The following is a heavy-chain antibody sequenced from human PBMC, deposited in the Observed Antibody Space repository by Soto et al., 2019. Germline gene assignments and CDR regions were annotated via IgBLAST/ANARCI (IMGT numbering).Heavy chain of an antibody. CDR3: ARDPLYYYGSGSHNWFDP. Sequence: ASVKVSCKASGYTFTSYGISCVRQAPGQGLEWMGWISAYNGNTNYAQKLQGRVTMTTDTSTSTAYMELRSLRSDDTAVYYCARDPLYYYGSGSHNWFDPWGQGTLVTVSS. V-gene: IGHV1-18*01. J-gene: IGHJ5*02. CDR2: ISAYNGNT. CDR1: GYTFTSYG. D-gene: IGHD3-10*01.